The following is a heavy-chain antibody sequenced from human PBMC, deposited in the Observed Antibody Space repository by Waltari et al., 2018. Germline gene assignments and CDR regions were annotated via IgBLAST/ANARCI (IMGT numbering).Heavy chain of an antibody. J-gene: IGHJ4*02. CDR2: IYYSGST. Sequence: QLQLQESGPGLLKPSETLSLTCTVPGGSISSSVYYWGWIRQPPGKGLEWIGSIYYSGSTYYNPSLKSRVTISVDTSKNQFSLKLSSVTAADTAVYYCTEGFHYWGQGTLVTVSS. CDR3: TEGFHY. V-gene: IGHV4-39*07. CDR1: GGSISSSVYY.